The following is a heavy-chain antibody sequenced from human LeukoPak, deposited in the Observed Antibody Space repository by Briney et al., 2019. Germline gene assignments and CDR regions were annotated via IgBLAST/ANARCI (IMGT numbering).Heavy chain of an antibody. V-gene: IGHV1-2*02. D-gene: IGHD2-15*01. Sequence: ASVKLSCKTSGYTFTDYYMQWVRQAPGQGLEWMGWINPSDGDTKAARKFQGRVTMSRDTSISTAYLELSRMTSDDTATYYCARDCSGADCYSGNAFDIWGQGTMVTVSS. CDR3: ARDCSGADCYSGNAFDI. J-gene: IGHJ3*02. CDR1: GYTFTDYY. CDR2: INPSDGDT.